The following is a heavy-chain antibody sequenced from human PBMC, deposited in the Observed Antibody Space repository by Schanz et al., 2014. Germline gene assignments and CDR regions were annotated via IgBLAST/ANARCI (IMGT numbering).Heavy chain of an antibody. CDR1: GFAFNNYG. D-gene: IGHD2-15*01. CDR3: ARDAVALVPEYFMDV. V-gene: IGHV3-33*01. J-gene: IGHJ6*03. Sequence: VQLLESGGGLVQPGGSLRLSCAASGFAFNNYGMHWVRQAPGKGLEWVAIIWYDGNNKKYADSVKGRFTISRDNFKNTLFLQMNSLRAEDTAVYYCARDAVALVPEYFMDVWGKGTPVTVSS. CDR2: IWYDGNNK.